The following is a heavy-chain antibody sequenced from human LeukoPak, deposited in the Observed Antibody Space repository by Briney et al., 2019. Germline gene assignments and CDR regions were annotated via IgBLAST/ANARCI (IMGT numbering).Heavy chain of an antibody. Sequence: GGSLRLSCAASGFTFSSYSMNWVRQAPGKGLEWVSSISSSSSYIYYADSVKGRFTISRDNAKNSLYLQMNSLRAEDTAVYYCARGGSITGTPDLGYWGQGTLVTVSS. CDR1: GFTFSSYS. J-gene: IGHJ4*02. D-gene: IGHD1-7*01. CDR2: ISSSSSYI. V-gene: IGHV3-21*01. CDR3: ARGGSITGTPDLGY.